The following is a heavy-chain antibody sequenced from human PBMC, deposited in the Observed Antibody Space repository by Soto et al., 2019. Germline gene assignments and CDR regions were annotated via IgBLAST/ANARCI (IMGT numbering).Heavy chain of an antibody. J-gene: IGHJ4*02. Sequence: SVKVSCKASGGTFSSYAISWVRQAPGQGLEWMGVIIPIGGRASYAQKFQGRVTMTRDTSTSTVYMELSSLRSEDTAVYYCARDPGLYILTGYYGYWGQGTLVTVSS. CDR3: ARDPGLYILTGYYGY. V-gene: IGHV1-69*10. CDR2: IIPIGGRA. D-gene: IGHD3-9*01. CDR1: GGTFSSYA.